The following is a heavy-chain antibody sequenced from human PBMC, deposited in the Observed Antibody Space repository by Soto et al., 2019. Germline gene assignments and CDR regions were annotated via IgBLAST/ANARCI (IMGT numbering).Heavy chain of an antibody. J-gene: IGHJ6*03. Sequence: GGSLRLSCAASGFTFSSYWMHWVRQAPGKGLVWVSRINSDGSSTSYADSVKGRFTISRDNAKNTLYLQMNSLRAEDTAVYYCASLPVCSGGSCYSNYYYYMDVWGKGTTVTVS. CDR1: GFTFSSYW. D-gene: IGHD2-15*01. CDR2: INSDGSST. V-gene: IGHV3-74*01. CDR3: ASLPVCSGGSCYSNYYYYMDV.